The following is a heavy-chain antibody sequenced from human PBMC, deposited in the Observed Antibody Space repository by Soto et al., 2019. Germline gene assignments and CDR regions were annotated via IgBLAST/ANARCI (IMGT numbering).Heavy chain of an antibody. V-gene: IGHV4-31*03. J-gene: IGHJ6*02. Sequence: SETLSLTCTVSGGSISSGGYYWTWIRQHPGKGLEWIGYNYYSGITYYNPSLKSRVTISLDTSKNQFSLKLSSVTAADTAVYYCARGMSCGGDCYSDYYYYGMDVWGQGTTVTVSS. CDR1: GGSISSGGYY. CDR3: ARGMSCGGDCYSDYYYYGMDV. D-gene: IGHD2-21*02. CDR2: NYYSGIT.